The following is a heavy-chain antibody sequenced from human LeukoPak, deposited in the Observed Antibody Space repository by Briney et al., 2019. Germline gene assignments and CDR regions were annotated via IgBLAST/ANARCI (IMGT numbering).Heavy chain of an antibody. Sequence: ASVKVSCKASGYTFTSYGISWVRQAPGQGLEWMRWISAYNGNTNYAQKLQGRVTMTTDTSTSTAYMELRSLRSDDAAVYYCARDSRAPNWFDPWGQGTLVTVSS. D-gene: IGHD6-13*01. CDR3: ARDSRAPNWFDP. CDR1: GYTFTSYG. V-gene: IGHV1-18*01. J-gene: IGHJ5*02. CDR2: ISAYNGNT.